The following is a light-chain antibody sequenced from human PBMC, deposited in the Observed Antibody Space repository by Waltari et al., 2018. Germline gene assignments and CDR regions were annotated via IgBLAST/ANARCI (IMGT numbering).Light chain of an antibody. CDR3: QQGYSFPLT. CDR1: QVIRSW. V-gene: IGKV1-12*01. CDR2: GAS. Sequence: DIHMTQSPSSVSASVGDRVTITCRAGQVIRSWVAWYQQKPGKGPKLLIYGASSLLTGVPARFSGSGSGTEFTLTISSRQPEDYATYYWQQGYSFPLTFGGGTKVEIK. J-gene: IGKJ4*01.